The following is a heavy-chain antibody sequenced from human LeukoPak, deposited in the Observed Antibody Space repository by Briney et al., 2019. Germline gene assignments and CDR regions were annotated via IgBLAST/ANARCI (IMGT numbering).Heavy chain of an antibody. CDR2: INHSGST. J-gene: IGHJ4*02. Sequence: SETLSLTCAVYGGSFSGYYWSWIRQPPGKGLEWIGEINHSGSTNYNPSLKSRVTISVDTSKNQFSLKLSSVTAADTAVYYCARVSSDRKCGYSYGSLGLDYWGQGTLVTVSS. CDR1: GGSFSGYY. CDR3: ARVSSDRKCGYSYGSLGLDY. D-gene: IGHD5-18*01. V-gene: IGHV4-34*01.